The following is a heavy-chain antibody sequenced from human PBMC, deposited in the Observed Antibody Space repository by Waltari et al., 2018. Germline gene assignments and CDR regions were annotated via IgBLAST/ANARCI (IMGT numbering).Heavy chain of an antibody. D-gene: IGHD2-2*01. Sequence: EVQLLESGGGLVQPGGSLRLSCAASGFTFSSYAMSWVRRAPGKGLDWVSAISGRGGSTYYADSVKGHFTISRDNSKNTLYLQMNSLRAEDTAVYYCAKVQVVPAAILDYWGQGTLVTVSS. CDR1: GFTFSSYA. V-gene: IGHV3-23*01. CDR2: ISGRGGST. J-gene: IGHJ4*02. CDR3: AKVQVVPAAILDY.